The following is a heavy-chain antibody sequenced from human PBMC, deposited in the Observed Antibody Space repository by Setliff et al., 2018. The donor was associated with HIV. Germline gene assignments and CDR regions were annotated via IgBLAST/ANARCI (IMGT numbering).Heavy chain of an antibody. CDR2: INPSDNRT. CDR1: GYTFNNYY. Sequence: ASVKVSCKASGYTFNNYYMHWVRQAPGQGLEWMGIINPSDNRTYYAQKFQGRVTMTRDTSTSSVYMELRSLKSDDTAVYYCARGPEEGDCSGGSCYGNFDPWGQGTQVTVSS. V-gene: IGHV1-46*02. J-gene: IGHJ5*02. CDR3: ARGPEEGDCSGGSCYGNFDP. D-gene: IGHD2-15*01.